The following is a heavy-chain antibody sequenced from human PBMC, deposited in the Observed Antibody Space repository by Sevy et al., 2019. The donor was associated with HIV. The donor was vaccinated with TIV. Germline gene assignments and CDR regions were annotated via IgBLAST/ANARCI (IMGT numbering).Heavy chain of an antibody. CDR1: GFTFSSYA. J-gene: IGHJ6*03. CDR2: ISYDGSNK. V-gene: IGHV3-30-3*01. Sequence: GGSLRLSCAASGFTFSSYAMHWVRQAPGKGLEWVAVISYDGSNKYYADSVKGRFTISRDNSKNMLYLQMNSLRAEDTAVYYCARDGRQIFGVVISYYMDVWGKGTTVTVSS. D-gene: IGHD3-3*01. CDR3: ARDGRQIFGVVISYYMDV.